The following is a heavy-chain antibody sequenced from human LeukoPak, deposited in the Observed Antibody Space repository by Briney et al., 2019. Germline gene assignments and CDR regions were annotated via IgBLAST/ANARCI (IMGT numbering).Heavy chain of an antibody. J-gene: IGHJ4*02. CDR3: AKGASLDYYDSSGYYYFDY. V-gene: IGHV3-11*01. Sequence: GGSLRLSCAASGFTFSDYYMSWIRQAPGKGLEWVSYISSSGSTIYYADSVKGRFTISRDNSKNTLYLQMNSLRAEDTAVYYCAKGASLDYYDSSGYYYFDYWGQGTLVTVSS. D-gene: IGHD3-22*01. CDR1: GFTFSDYY. CDR2: ISSSGSTI.